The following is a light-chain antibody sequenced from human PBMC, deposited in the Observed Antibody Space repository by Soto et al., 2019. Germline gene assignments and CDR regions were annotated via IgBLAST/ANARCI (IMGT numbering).Light chain of an antibody. CDR1: QSVSSSY. Sequence: EIVLTQSPGTLSLSPGERATLSCRASQSVSSSYLAWYQQKHGQAPRLLIYGASSRATGIPDRFSGRGSGTDFTLTSSRLEPEDFAVYYCQQYGSSLFTFGPGNNVDI. J-gene: IGKJ3*01. V-gene: IGKV3-20*01. CDR3: QQYGSSLFT. CDR2: GAS.